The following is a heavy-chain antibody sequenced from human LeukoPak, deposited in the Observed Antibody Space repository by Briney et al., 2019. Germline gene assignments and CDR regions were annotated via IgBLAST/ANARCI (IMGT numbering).Heavy chain of an antibody. V-gene: IGHV3-30*02. CDR1: GFTFSSYG. CDR3: AKVTYGSGTYGAFDS. Sequence: GGSLRLSCAASGFTFSSYGMHWVRQAPNKGLEWVTFIRYDGGKKYYADSVRGRFTISRDNSKNTLYLQMNSLRAEDTAVYYCAKVTYGSGTYGAFDSWGQGTLVTVSS. D-gene: IGHD3-10*01. CDR2: IRYDGGKK. J-gene: IGHJ4*02.